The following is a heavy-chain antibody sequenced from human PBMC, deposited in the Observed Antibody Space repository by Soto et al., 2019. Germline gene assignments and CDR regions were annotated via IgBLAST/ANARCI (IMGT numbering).Heavy chain of an antibody. J-gene: IGHJ4*02. D-gene: IGHD2-2*01. V-gene: IGHV1-3*04. Sequence: ASVKVSCKASGYTFTNYAMHWVRQAPGQRLEWMGWNNTGKGNTKYSQKFQGRVTITRDTSASTAYMELSSLRSEDTAMYYCARAGDDCSAANCYVIDYWGQGTLVTVS. CDR3: ARAGDDCSAANCYVIDY. CDR1: GYTFTNYA. CDR2: NNTGKGNT.